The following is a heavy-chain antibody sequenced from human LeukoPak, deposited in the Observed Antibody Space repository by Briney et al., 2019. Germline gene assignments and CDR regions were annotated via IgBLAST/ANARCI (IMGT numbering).Heavy chain of an antibody. J-gene: IGHJ4*02. CDR2: IYYSGTA. CDR3: ARGRAVAGSDY. CDR1: GASLSTSS. Sequence: SETLSLTCTVSGASLSTSSWTWIRQPPGKGLECIGFIYYSGTAHYHPSLESRVTISLDTSKNQFSLRLSSVTAADTAVYYCARGRAVAGSDYWGQGTLVTVSS. D-gene: IGHD6-19*01. V-gene: IGHV4-59*08.